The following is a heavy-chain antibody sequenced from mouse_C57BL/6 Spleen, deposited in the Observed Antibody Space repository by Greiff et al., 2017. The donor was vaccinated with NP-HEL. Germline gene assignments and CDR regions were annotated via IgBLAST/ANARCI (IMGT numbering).Heavy chain of an antibody. CDR1: GYAFSSYW. J-gene: IGHJ2*01. CDR3: ARRDYSNYGDY. Sequence: VKLQESGAELVKPGASVKISCKASGYAFSSYWMNWVKQRPGKGLEWIGQIYPGDGDTNYNGKFKGKATLTADKSSSTAYMQLSSLTSEDSAVYFCARRDYSNYGDYWGQGTTLTVSS. CDR2: IYPGDGDT. V-gene: IGHV1-80*01. D-gene: IGHD2-5*01.